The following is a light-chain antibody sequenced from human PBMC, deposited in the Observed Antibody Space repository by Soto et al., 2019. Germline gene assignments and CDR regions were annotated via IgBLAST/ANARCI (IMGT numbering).Light chain of an antibody. Sequence: EIVLTQSPGTLSLSPGERATLSCRASQSVARSYLAWYQQKPGQAPRLLMFGTSSRATGIPDRFTGSGSGTDFTLTISRLEPEDFAVYYCQEYGNSPTWTFGQGTKVEFK. CDR2: GTS. V-gene: IGKV3-20*01. J-gene: IGKJ1*01. CDR3: QEYGNSPTWT. CDR1: QSVARSY.